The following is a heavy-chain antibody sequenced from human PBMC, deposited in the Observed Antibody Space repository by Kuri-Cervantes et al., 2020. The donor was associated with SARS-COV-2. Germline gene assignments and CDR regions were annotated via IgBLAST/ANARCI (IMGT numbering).Heavy chain of an antibody. J-gene: IGHJ5*01. D-gene: IGHD4-23*01. CDR3: ARLSGYGGNLMDS. CDR1: GYSISRDYY. V-gene: IGHV4-38-2*02. CDR2: IYHSGST. Sequence: SETLSLTCTVSGYSISRDYYWGWIRQPPGKGLEWIGSIYHSGSTYYNPSLKSRVTISEDTSKNEISLRLNSVTAADTAVYYCARLSGYGGNLMDSWGREPWSPSPQ.